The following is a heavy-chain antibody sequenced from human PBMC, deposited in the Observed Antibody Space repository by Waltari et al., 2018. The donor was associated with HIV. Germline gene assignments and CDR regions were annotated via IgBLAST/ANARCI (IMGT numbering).Heavy chain of an antibody. CDR3: ARGRGSFYNYYGLDV. D-gene: IGHD3-10*01. CDR2: INHRGIS. J-gene: IGHJ6*02. V-gene: IGHV4-34*01. CDR1: GASFSDSY. Sequence: QVHLQQWGTGLLKHSETLSLTCAVYGASFSDSYFSTDCYWIWISQPPGRGLEWIGEINHRGISSYNPSLKSRVTISVDTSRNRISLNMTSVNATDTAVYYCARGRGSFYNYYGLDVWGLGTKVSV.